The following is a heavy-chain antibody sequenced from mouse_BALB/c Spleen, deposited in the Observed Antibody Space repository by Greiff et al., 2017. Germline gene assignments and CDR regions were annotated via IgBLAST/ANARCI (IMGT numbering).Heavy chain of an antibody. V-gene: IGHV5-9-3*01. CDR1: GFTFSSYA. D-gene: IGHD2-1*01. Sequence: EVKLVESGGGLVKPGGSLKLSCAASGFTFSSYAMSWVRQTPEKRLEWVATISSGGSYTYYPDSVKGRFTISRDNAKNTLYLQMSSLRSEDTAMYYCARSYGNYAMDYWGQGTSVTVSS. J-gene: IGHJ4*01. CDR2: ISSGGSYT. CDR3: ARSYGNYAMDY.